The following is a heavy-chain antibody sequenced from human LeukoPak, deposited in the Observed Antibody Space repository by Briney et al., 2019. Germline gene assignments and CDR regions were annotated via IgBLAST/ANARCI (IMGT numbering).Heavy chain of an antibody. D-gene: IGHD3-10*01. CDR3: ARDLSGSGSPLGWFDP. Sequence: ASVKVSCKASGYTFTSYYMHWVRQAPGQGLEWMGIINPSGGSTSYAQKFQGRVTMTRDTSTSTVYMELSSLRSEDTAVYYCARDLSGSGSPLGWFDPWGQGTLVTVSS. CDR2: INPSGGST. CDR1: GYTFTSYY. V-gene: IGHV1-46*01. J-gene: IGHJ5*02.